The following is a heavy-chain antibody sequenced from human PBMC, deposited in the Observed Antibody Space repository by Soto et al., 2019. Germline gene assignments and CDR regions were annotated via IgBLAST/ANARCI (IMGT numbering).Heavy chain of an antibody. D-gene: IGHD6-19*01. CDR3: AREYTETVAGPTPYYFDY. CDR2: IYISGDT. Sequence: QVQPLESGPGLVKPSETLSLTCSVSGDSINSYYWSWIRQPARKGLEWIGRIYISGDTNYNPSLKSRVTMSVDTSKNQFSLKLRSVTAADTAVYYCAREYTETVAGPTPYYFDYWGQGTLVTVSS. CDR1: GDSINSYY. J-gene: IGHJ4*02. V-gene: IGHV4-4*07.